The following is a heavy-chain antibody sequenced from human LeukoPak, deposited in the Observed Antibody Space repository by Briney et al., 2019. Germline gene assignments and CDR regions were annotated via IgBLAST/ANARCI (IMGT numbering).Heavy chain of an antibody. D-gene: IGHD3-22*01. Sequence: PSETLSLTCTVSGGSISSYYWSWIRQPPGKGLEWIGYIYYSGSTNYNPSLKSRVTISVDTSKNQFSLELSSVTAADTAVYHCARDLGYDSSGSQIGFDYWGQGTLVTVSS. CDR3: ARDLGYDSSGSQIGFDY. J-gene: IGHJ4*02. CDR2: IYYSGST. CDR1: GGSISSYY. V-gene: IGHV4-59*01.